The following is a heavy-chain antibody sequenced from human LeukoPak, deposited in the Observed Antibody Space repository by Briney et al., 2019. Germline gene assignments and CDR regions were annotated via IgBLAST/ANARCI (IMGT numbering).Heavy chain of an antibody. Sequence: ASVKVSCKASGGTFSSYAISWVRQAPGQGLEWMGGIIPIFGTANYAQKFQGRVTITADESTSTAYMELSSLRSEDTAVYFCATGVRKVPITAWFDPWGQGTLVTVSS. CDR1: GGTFSSYA. D-gene: IGHD1-20*01. CDR2: IIPIFGTA. CDR3: ATGVRKVPITAWFDP. J-gene: IGHJ5*02. V-gene: IGHV1-69*13.